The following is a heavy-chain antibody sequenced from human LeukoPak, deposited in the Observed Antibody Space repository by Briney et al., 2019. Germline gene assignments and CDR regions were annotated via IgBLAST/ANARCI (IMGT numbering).Heavy chain of an antibody. CDR2: IIPIFGTA. V-gene: IGHV1-69*05. D-gene: IGHD3-9*01. CDR1: GGTFSSYA. Sequence: APVKVSCKASGGTFSSYAISWVRQAPGQGLEWMGGIIPIFGTANYAQKFQGRVTITTDESTSTAYMELSSLRSEDTAVYYCASAYDILTGSGDYYMDVWGKGTTVTVSS. J-gene: IGHJ6*03. CDR3: ASAYDILTGSGDYYMDV.